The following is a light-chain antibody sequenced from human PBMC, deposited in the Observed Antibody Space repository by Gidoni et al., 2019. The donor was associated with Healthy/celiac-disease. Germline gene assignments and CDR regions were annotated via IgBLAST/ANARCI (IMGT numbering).Light chain of an antibody. CDR3: QQRSNWPPIT. Sequence: EIVLTQSPATLSLSPGERATLSCRASQSVSSYLAWYQQKPGQAPRLLIYDASNRATGIPARFSGSGSGTDFTLTISSLEPEEFAVYYCQQRSNWPPITFXXXTRLEIK. CDR2: DAS. J-gene: IGKJ5*01. V-gene: IGKV3-11*01. CDR1: QSVSSY.